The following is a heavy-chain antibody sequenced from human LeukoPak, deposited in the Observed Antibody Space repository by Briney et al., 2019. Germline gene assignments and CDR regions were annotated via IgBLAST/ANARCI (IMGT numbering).Heavy chain of an antibody. J-gene: IGHJ4*02. Sequence: SETLSLTCTVSGGSISSYYWSWIRQPPGKGLEWIGYIYYSGSTNYNPSLKSRVTISVDTSKNQFSLKLSSVTAADTAVYYCARAPYSGSPLGLYFDYWGQGTLVTVSS. V-gene: IGHV4-59*01. CDR2: IYYSGST. CDR1: GGSISSYY. CDR3: ARAPYSGSPLGLYFDY. D-gene: IGHD1-26*01.